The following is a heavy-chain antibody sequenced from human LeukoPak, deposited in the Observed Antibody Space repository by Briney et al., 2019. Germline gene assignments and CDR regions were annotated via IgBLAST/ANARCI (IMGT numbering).Heavy chain of an antibody. CDR1: GFTFDDYG. J-gene: IGHJ4*02. CDR3: ARGGITIFGVVTNPDY. Sequence: GGSLRLSCAASGFTFDDYGMSWVRQAPGKGLEWVSGINWNGGSTGYADSVKGRFTISRDNAKNSLYLQVNSLRAEDTALYYCARGGITIFGVVTNPDYWGQGTLVTVSS. CDR2: INWNGGST. D-gene: IGHD3-3*01. V-gene: IGHV3-20*04.